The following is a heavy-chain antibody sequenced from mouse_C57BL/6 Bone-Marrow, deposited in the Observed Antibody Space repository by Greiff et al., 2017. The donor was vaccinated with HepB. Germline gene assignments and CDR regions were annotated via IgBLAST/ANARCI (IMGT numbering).Heavy chain of an antibody. CDR2: IDPETGGT. V-gene: IGHV1-15*01. Sequence: VQLQQSGAELVRPGASVTLSCKASGYTFTDYEMHWVKQTPVHGLEWIGAIDPETGGTAYNQKFKGKAILTADKSSSTAYMELRSLTSEDSAVYYCTRSGSSGYVMDYWGQGTSVTVSS. CDR3: TRSGSSGYVMDY. J-gene: IGHJ4*01. CDR1: GYTFTDYE. D-gene: IGHD3-2*02.